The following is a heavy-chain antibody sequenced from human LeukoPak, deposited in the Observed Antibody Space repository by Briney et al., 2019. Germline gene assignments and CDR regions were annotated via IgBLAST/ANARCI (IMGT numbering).Heavy chain of an antibody. Sequence: KPSETLSLTCTVSGGSISSYYRSWIRQPPGKGLEWIGYRYYSGSTNYNPTLISRVTISVDTSRNQFSLKLTSVTAADTAVYFCAGGGDWKYFHYWGQGALVTVSS. CDR1: GGSISSYY. CDR2: RYYSGST. D-gene: IGHD2-21*02. CDR3: AGGGDWKYFHY. V-gene: IGHV4-59*01. J-gene: IGHJ4*02.